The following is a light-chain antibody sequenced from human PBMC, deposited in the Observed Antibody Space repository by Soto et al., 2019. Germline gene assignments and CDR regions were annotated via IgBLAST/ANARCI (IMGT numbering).Light chain of an antibody. CDR2: GAS. CDR3: PPYGSSPYP. J-gene: IGKJ2*01. V-gene: IGKV3-20*01. CDR1: QSVSSSY. Sequence: EIVLTQSPGTLSLSPGERATLSCRASQSVSSSYLAWYQQKPGQAPRLLIYGASSRATGIPDRFSGSGSGTDFPLTISRLEPEDFAVYYCPPYGSSPYPFGQGTKLEI.